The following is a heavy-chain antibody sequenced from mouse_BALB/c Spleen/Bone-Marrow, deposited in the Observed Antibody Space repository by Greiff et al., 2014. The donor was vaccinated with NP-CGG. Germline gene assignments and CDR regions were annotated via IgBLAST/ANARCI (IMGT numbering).Heavy chain of an antibody. CDR1: GFSLTSYG. D-gene: IGHD2-4*01. J-gene: IGHJ1*01. Sequence: QVQLKESGPGLVAPSQSLSITCTVSGFSLTSYGVHWVRQPPGKGLEWLGVIWAGGSTNYNSALMSRLSISKDNSKSQVFLKMNGQKTNHTPMSYCARVPIYYDYDGFSDVGGAGTP. CDR3: ARVPIYYDYDGFSDV. V-gene: IGHV2-9*02. CDR2: IWAGGST.